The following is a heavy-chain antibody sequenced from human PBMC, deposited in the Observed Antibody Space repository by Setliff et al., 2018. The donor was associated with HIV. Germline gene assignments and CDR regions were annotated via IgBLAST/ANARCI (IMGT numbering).Heavy chain of an antibody. D-gene: IGHD2-15*01. CDR2: INHSGST. J-gene: IGHJ5*02. Sequence: PSETLSLTCAVYGGSFSGYYWSWIRQPPGKGLEWIGEINHSGSTNYNPSLESRVTISVDTSKNQFSLKLSSVTAADTAVYYCARAPLSGGSFGWFDPWGQGTLVTVSS. CDR1: GGSFSGYY. CDR3: ARAPLSGGSFGWFDP. V-gene: IGHV4-34*09.